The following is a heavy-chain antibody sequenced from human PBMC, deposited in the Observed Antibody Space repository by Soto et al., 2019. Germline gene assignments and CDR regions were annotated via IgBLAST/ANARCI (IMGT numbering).Heavy chain of an antibody. D-gene: IGHD3-10*01. J-gene: IGHJ4*02. CDR3: VPKGSGPIAFDS. CDR2: IYWDDDK. V-gene: IGHV2-5*02. CDR1: GFSLSTSGVG. Sequence: QITLKESGPPLVKPTQTLTLTCTFSGFSLSTSGVGVGWIRQPPGKALEWLAVIYWDDDKRYIPSLKSRLSTXKXXTKNQLVLTMTNMDPVDTATYYGVPKGSGPIAFDSWGQGTLVTVSS.